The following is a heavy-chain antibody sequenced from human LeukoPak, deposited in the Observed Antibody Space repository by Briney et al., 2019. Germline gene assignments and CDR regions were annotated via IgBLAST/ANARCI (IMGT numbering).Heavy chain of an antibody. CDR3: ARGRSYYYDSSGYYFPDEYFQH. J-gene: IGHJ1*01. Sequence: ASVKVSCKASGYTFTSYDISRVRQAPGQGLEWMGWISAYNGNTNYAQKLQGRVTMTTDTSTSTAYMELRSLRSDDTAVYYCARGRSYYYDSSGYYFPDEYFQHWGQGTLVTVSS. D-gene: IGHD3-22*01. CDR1: GYTFTSYD. V-gene: IGHV1-18*01. CDR2: ISAYNGNT.